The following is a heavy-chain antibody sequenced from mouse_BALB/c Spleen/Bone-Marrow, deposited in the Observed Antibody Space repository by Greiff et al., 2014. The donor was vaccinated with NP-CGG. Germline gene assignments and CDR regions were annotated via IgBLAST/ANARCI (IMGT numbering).Heavy chain of an antibody. V-gene: IGHV1-18*01. CDR1: GYTFTEYT. D-gene: IGHD2-10*02. J-gene: IGHJ3*01. Sequence: VQLQQSGPELVKPGASVKISCKTSGYTFTEYTIHWVKQSHGKSLEWVGGINLKTGGTINNQKFKGKATLTVDKSSRTAYMELRSLTSDDSAVFYCTRAEYGGFAYWGQGTLVTVSA. CDR3: TRAEYGGFAY. CDR2: INLKTGGT.